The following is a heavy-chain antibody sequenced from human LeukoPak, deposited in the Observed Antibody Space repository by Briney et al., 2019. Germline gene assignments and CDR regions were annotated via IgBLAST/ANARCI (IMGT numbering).Heavy chain of an antibody. V-gene: IGHV4-4*07. J-gene: IGHJ5*02. CDR1: GGSISSYY. D-gene: IGHD3-10*01. CDR2: IYTSGST. CDR3: ARGWMVRGVIITWTWFDP. Sequence: SETLSLTCTVSGGSISSYYWSWIRQPAGKGLEWIGRIYTSGSTNYNPSLNSRVTMSVDTSKNQFSLKLSSVTAADTAVYYCARGWMVRGVIITWTWFDPWGQGTLVTVSS.